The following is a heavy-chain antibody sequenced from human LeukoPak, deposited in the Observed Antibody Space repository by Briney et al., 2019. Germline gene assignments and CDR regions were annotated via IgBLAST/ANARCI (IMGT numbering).Heavy chain of an antibody. D-gene: IGHD6-13*01. CDR1: GYTFSAYG. J-gene: IGHJ4*02. CDR2: ISVYNGNT. CDR3: ARDSHIAEVAYYFDY. V-gene: IGHV1-18*01. Sequence: EASVKVSCKASGYTFSAYGISWVRQAPGQGLEWMEWISVYNGNTNYAQKVQGRVALTTDTSTSTAYMELRSLRSDDTAVHFCARDSHIAEVAYYFDYSGQGTLVTVSS.